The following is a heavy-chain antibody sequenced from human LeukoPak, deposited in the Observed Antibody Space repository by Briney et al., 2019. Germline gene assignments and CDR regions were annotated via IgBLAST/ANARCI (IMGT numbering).Heavy chain of an antibody. Sequence: PGGSLRLSCAASGFTFSGYAMSWVRQAPGKGLEWVSAISGSGGSTYYADSVKGRFTISRDNSKNTLYLQMNSLRAEDTAVYYCAKVPGLIVVVNGGGWYFDLWGRGTLVTVSS. D-gene: IGHD3-22*01. V-gene: IGHV3-23*01. CDR3: AKVPGLIVVVNGGGWYFDL. J-gene: IGHJ2*01. CDR2: ISGSGGST. CDR1: GFTFSGYA.